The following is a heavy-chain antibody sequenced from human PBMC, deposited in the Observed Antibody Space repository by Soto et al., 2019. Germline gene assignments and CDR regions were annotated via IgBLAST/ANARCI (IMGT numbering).Heavy chain of an antibody. V-gene: IGHV1-8*01. CDR3: AVALYCSGGSCYSGAFNYYYYMDV. J-gene: IGHJ6*03. D-gene: IGHD2-15*01. CDR1: GYTFTSYD. CDR2: MNPNSGNT. Sequence: ASVKVSCKASGYTFTSYDINWVRQATGQGLEWMGWMNPNSGNTGYAQKFQGRVTMTRNTSISTAYMELSSLRSEDTAVYYCAVALYCSGGSCYSGAFNYYYYMDVWGKGTTVTVSS.